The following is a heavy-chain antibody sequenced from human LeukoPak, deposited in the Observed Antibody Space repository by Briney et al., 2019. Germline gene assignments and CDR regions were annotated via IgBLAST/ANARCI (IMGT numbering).Heavy chain of an antibody. D-gene: IGHD2-2*01. CDR1: GGTFSSYA. V-gene: IGHV1-18*01. CDR2: INPNSGGT. Sequence: GASVKVSCKASGGTFSSYAISWVRQAPGQGLEWMGWINPNSGGTNYAQKLQGRVTMTTDTSTSTAYMELRSLRSDDTAVYYCARGLYQLLSQDYWYFDLWGRGTLVTVSA. CDR3: ARGLYQLLSQDYWYFDL. J-gene: IGHJ2*01.